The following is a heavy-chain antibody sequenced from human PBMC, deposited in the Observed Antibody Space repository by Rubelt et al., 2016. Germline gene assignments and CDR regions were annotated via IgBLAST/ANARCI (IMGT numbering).Heavy chain of an antibody. Sequence: QVQLVQSGAEVKKPGSSVKVSCKASGGTFSSYAISWVRQAPGQGLEWMGGIIPIFGTANYAQKFQGRVTITADESTSTAYMELSSLRSEETAVYYCAVKPLRVVIVGPDDAFDIWGQGTMVTVSS. D-gene: IGHD3-3*01. V-gene: IGHV1-69*01. CDR1: GGTFSSYA. CDR2: IIPIFGTA. J-gene: IGHJ3*02. CDR3: AVKPLRVVIVGPDDAFDI.